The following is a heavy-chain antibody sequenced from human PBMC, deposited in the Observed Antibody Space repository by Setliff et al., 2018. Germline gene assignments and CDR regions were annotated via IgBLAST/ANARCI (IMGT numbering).Heavy chain of an antibody. J-gene: IGHJ6*02. CDR1: GASLSSGSYY. V-gene: IGHV4-61*09. CDR2: IYTNGAT. Sequence: PSETLSLTCTVSGASLSSGSYYWSWIRQSAGKGLEWIGHIYTNGATNYSPPFKSRVTISADTSKNQISLKLTSVTAADTAVYYCARDQWVRSPPLYFSYSMDVWGQGTTVTVSS. CDR3: ARDQWVRSPPLYFSYSMDV. D-gene: IGHD5-12*01.